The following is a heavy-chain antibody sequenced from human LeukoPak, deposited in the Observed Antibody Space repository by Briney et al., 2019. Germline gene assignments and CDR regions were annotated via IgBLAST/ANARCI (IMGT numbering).Heavy chain of an antibody. D-gene: IGHD3-10*01. J-gene: IGHJ6*02. CDR3: ARGSMVRGAKSPEYYYYGMDV. CDR2: IYYSGST. Sequence: PSQTLSLTCTVSGGSISSGDYYWSWIRQPPGKGLEWIGYIYYSGSTYYNPPLKSRVTISVDTSKNQFSLKLSSVTAADTAVYYCARGSMVRGAKSPEYYYYGMDVWGQGTTVTVSS. CDR1: GGSISSGDYY. V-gene: IGHV4-30-4*01.